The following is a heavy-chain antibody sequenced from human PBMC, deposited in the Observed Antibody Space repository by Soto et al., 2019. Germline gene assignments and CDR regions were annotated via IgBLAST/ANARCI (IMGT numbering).Heavy chain of an antibody. D-gene: IGHD5-12*01. CDR1: GFTFSDYY. CDR2: ISSSSSYT. CDR3: AIDLHGVAKNDFDD. Sequence: GGSLRLSCAASGFTFSDYYMSWIRQAPGKGLEWVSYISSSSSYTNYADSVKGRFTISRDNAKNSLYLQMNSLRAEDTAVYYCAIDLHGVAKNDFDDWGQGTLVTVAS. J-gene: IGHJ4*02. V-gene: IGHV3-11*06.